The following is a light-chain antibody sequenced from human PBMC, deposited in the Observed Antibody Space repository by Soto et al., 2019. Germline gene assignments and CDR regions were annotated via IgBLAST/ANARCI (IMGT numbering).Light chain of an antibody. V-gene: IGKV1-5*03. CDR1: QSLNNW. Sequence: DIQMTQSPSTLSASVGDRVIITCRASQSLNNWLAWFQQKPGKAPRVLIYKVSNLESGVPSRFSGAGSGTGFTLTFSSLQPDDFATYYCQQYKSNPWTFGQGTKVEIK. CDR3: QQYKSNPWT. CDR2: KVS. J-gene: IGKJ1*01.